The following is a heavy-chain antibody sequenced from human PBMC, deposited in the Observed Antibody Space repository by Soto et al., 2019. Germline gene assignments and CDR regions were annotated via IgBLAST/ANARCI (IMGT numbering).Heavy chain of an antibody. V-gene: IGHV3-11*01. J-gene: IGHJ4*02. D-gene: IGHD6-19*01. CDR3: ARVPRSTAWLVRDYFDY. CDR2: ISSIGSTI. Sequence: GGSLRLSCAASGFTFNEYYMSGIRQAPGKGLEWVSYISSIGSTIYYADSVKGRFTISRDYAKNSLYLQMNSLRAEDTAVYYCARVPRSTAWLVRDYFDYWGQGTLVTVSS. CDR1: GFTFNEYY.